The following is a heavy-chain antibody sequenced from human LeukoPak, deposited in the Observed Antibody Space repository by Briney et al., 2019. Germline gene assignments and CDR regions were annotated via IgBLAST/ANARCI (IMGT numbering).Heavy chain of an antibody. J-gene: IGHJ4*02. CDR2: FDLGDGET. D-gene: IGHD5-12*01. Sequence: ASAKVSFKVSGYTLTELSMHWVRQAPGKGLEWMGGFDLGDGETIFAQKFQGRVTMTEDTSTDTAYMELRSLTSEDTAVYYCAAGDPWHLLDYWGQGTLVTVSS. V-gene: IGHV1-24*01. CDR3: AAGDPWHLLDY. CDR1: GYTLTELS.